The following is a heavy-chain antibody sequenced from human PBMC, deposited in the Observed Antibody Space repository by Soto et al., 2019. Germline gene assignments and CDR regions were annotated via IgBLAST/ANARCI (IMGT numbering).Heavy chain of an antibody. J-gene: IGHJ6*02. V-gene: IGHV1-69*13. Sequence: ASVKVSCKASGGTFSSYAISWVRQAPGQGLEWMGGIIPIFGTANYARKFQGRVTITADESTSTAYMELSSLRSEDTAVYYCARARGSGSPPKMDYYYYGMDVWGQGTTVTVSS. CDR2: IIPIFGTA. D-gene: IGHD3-10*01. CDR1: GGTFSSYA. CDR3: ARARGSGSPPKMDYYYYGMDV.